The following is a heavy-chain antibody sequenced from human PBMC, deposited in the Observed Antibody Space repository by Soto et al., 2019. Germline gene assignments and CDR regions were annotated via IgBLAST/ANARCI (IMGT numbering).Heavy chain of an antibody. V-gene: IGHV1-3*01. D-gene: IGHD6-13*01. CDR1: GYTFTSYA. Sequence: ASVKVSCKASGYTFTSYAMHWVRQAPGQRLEWMGWINAGNGNTKYSQKFQGRVTITRDTSASTAYMELSSLRSEDTAVYYCARDSIAAAGTLGYWGQGTLVTVSS. CDR2: INAGNGNT. CDR3: ARDSIAAAGTLGY. J-gene: IGHJ4*02.